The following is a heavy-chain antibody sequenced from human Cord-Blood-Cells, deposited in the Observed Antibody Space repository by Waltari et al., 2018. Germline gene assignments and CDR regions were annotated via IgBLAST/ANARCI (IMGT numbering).Heavy chain of an antibody. Sequence: QVQLQQWGAGLLNPSETLSLTCAVSGGPFSGYYCSWIRQPPGKGLEWIGEINHTPGTNYDPALKGGLTISVDASKNQCSLKLSSVTAAETAVYYGARVIGSWYWYVDLWGRGTLVTVSS. V-gene: IGHV4-34*01. D-gene: IGHD6-13*01. CDR1: GGPFSGYY. J-gene: IGHJ2*01. CDR2: INHTPGT. CDR3: ARVIGSWYWYVDL.